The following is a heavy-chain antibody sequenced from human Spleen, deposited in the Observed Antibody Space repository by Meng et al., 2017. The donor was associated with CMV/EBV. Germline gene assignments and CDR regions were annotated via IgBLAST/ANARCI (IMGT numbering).Heavy chain of an antibody. J-gene: IGHJ4*02. Sequence: ASVKVSCKASGYTFTSYYIHWVRLDPGQGLEWMGRINPYSGDTHFAQNFQARVSMTRDTSISTAYMELTSIKSDDTAIYYCARVPSASVWSGYHEYWGQGALVTVSS. CDR1: GYTFTSYY. CDR3: ARVPSASVWSGYHEY. V-gene: IGHV1-2*02. D-gene: IGHD3-3*01. CDR2: INPYSGDT.